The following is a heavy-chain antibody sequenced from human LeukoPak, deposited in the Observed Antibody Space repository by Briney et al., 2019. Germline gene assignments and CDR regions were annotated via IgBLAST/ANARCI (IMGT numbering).Heavy chain of an antibody. Sequence: SQTLSLTCTVSGGSISSGDYYWSWIRQPPGKGLEWIGYIYYSGSTYYNPSLKSRVTISVDTSKNQFSLKLSSVTAADTAVYYCARAGGFREGAHFDYWGQGTLVTVSS. V-gene: IGHV4-30-4*08. CDR2: IYYSGST. J-gene: IGHJ4*02. D-gene: IGHD3-10*01. CDR3: ARAGGFREGAHFDY. CDR1: GGSISSGDYY.